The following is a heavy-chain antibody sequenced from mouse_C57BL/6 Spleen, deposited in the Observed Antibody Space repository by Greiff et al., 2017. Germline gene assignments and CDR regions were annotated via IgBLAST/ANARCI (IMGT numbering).Heavy chain of an antibody. CDR2: INPGSGGT. CDR3: ARSNYYGSINFDY. V-gene: IGHV1-54*01. Sequence: QVQLQQSGAELVRPGPSVKVSCKASGYAFTNYLIEWVKQRPGQGLEWIGVINPGSGGTNYNEKFKGKATLTADKSSSTAYMQLSSLTSEDSAVYFCARSNYYGSINFDYWGQGTTLTVSS. J-gene: IGHJ2*01. CDR1: GYAFTNYL. D-gene: IGHD1-1*01.